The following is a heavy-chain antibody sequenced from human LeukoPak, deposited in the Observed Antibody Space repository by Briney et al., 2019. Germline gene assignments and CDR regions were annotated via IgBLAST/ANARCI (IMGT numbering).Heavy chain of an antibody. CDR2: IYSSGST. CDR1: GGSTSSYY. V-gene: IGHV4-4*07. D-gene: IGHD5-24*01. Sequence: SETLSLTCTVSGGSTSSYYWTWIRQPAGKGLEWIGHIYSSGSTNQNPSLKSRVTMSVDTSKNQNSLRLSSVTAADTAVYYCARGKSNRWDYLDYWGQGTLVTVSS. J-gene: IGHJ4*02. CDR3: ARGKSNRWDYLDY.